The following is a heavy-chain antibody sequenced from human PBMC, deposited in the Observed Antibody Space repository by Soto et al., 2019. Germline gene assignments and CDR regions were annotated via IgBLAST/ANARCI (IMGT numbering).Heavy chain of an antibody. D-gene: IGHD5-12*01. CDR3: ARDGYSGTILSRRRYDAFDI. CDR1: GGTFSSYA. CDR2: IIPIFGTA. V-gene: IGHV1-69*01. J-gene: IGHJ3*02. Sequence: QVQLVQSGAEVKKPGSSVKVSCKASGGTFSSYAISWVRQAPGQGLEWMGGIIPIFGTANYAQKFQGRVTITADESTSTAYMELSSLRSEDTAVYYCARDGYSGTILSRRRYDAFDIWGQGTMVTVSS.